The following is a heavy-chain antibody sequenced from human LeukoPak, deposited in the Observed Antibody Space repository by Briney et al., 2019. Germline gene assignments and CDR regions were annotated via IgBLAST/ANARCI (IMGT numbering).Heavy chain of an antibody. Sequence: ASVKVSCKASGGTFSSYAISWVRQAPGQGLEWMGWIIPIFGNANYAQKFQGRVTITADKSTSTAYMELSSLRSEDTAVYYCAREPSTYYYGSGSRPWENWFDPWGQGTLVTVSS. D-gene: IGHD3-10*01. CDR1: GGTFSSYA. CDR2: IIPIFGNA. CDR3: AREPSTYYYGSGSRPWENWFDP. J-gene: IGHJ5*02. V-gene: IGHV1-69*06.